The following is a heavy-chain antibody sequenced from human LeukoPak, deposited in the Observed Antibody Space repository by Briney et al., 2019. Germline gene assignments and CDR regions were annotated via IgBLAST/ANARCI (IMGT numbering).Heavy chain of an antibody. V-gene: IGHV3-21*01. CDR3: TRAFEGYCSSGRCPDFDY. Sequence: GGSLRLSCAASGFMFNSYVMNWVRQAPGKGPEWVSSISSSSTYKNYADSVRGRFTISRDNAKGLLYLQMNSLRAEDTAVYYCTRAFEGYCSSGRCPDFDYWGQGALVTVSS. CDR2: ISSSSTYK. D-gene: IGHD2-15*01. J-gene: IGHJ4*02. CDR1: GFMFNSYV.